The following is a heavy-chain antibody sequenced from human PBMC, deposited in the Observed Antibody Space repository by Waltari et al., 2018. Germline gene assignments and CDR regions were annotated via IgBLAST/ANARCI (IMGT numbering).Heavy chain of an antibody. V-gene: IGHV1-2*06. CDR2: INPNSGGT. J-gene: IGHJ4*02. CDR1: GYTFTGYY. CDR3: ARVRAGYGSYYGY. Sequence: QVQLVQSGAEVKKPGASVKVSCKASGYTFTGYYLHWVRQAPGQGLEWMGRINPNSGGTNYAQKFQGRVTMTRDTSISTAYMELSRLRSDDTAVYYCARVRAGYGSYYGYWGQGTLVTVSS. D-gene: IGHD1-26*01.